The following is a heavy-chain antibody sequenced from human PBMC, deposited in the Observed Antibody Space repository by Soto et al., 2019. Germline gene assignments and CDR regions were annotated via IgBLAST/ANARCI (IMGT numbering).Heavy chain of an antibody. V-gene: IGHV3-30-3*01. J-gene: IGHJ6*02. D-gene: IGHD3-10*01. CDR2: ISYDGSNK. Sequence: QVQLVESGGGVVQPGRSLRLSCAASGFTFSSYAMHWVRQAPGKGLEWVAVISYDGSNKYYADSVKGRFTISRDNSKKTLYLQMNSLRAEDTAVYYCARETVLLWFEDPYGMDVWGQGTTVTVSS. CDR1: GFTFSSYA. CDR3: ARETVLLWFEDPYGMDV.